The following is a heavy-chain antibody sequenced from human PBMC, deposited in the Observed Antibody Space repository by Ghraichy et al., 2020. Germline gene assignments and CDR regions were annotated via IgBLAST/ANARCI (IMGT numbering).Heavy chain of an antibody. D-gene: IGHD6-19*01. CDR1: GFTFSSYW. CDR2: IKQDGSEK. V-gene: IGHV3-7*04. CDR3: AGGRGWLLDC. Sequence: GESLNISCAASGFTFSSYWMSWVRQAPGKGLEWVAIIKQDGSEKYYEDSVKGRFTISRDNAKNSLYLQMNSLRADDTAVYYCAGGRGWLLDCWGHGTLVTVSS. J-gene: IGHJ4*01.